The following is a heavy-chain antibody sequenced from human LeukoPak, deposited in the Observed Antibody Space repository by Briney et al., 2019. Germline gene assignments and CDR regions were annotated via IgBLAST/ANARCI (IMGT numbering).Heavy chain of an antibody. CDR2: IYNSGST. J-gene: IGHJ2*01. Sequence: SETLSLTCTVSGGSISSYYWSWIRQPPGKGLEWIGYIYNSGSTNYNPSLKSRVTISVDTSKNQFSLKLTSVTAADTAVYYCARVYYSSSYDYWCFDLWGRGTLVTVSS. CDR3: ARVYYSSSYDYWCFDL. CDR1: GGSISSYY. V-gene: IGHV4-59*01. D-gene: IGHD6-13*01.